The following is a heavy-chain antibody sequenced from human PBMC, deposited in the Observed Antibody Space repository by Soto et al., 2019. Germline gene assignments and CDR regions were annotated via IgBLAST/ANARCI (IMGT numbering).Heavy chain of an antibody. V-gene: IGHV4-31*03. CDR3: ARADGSGSYSRFDY. CDR2: IYYSGST. J-gene: IGHJ4*02. CDR1: GGSISSGGYY. D-gene: IGHD3-10*01. Sequence: SETLSLTCTVSGGSISSGGYYWSWIHQHPGKGLEWIGYIYYSGSTYYNPSLKSRVTISVDTSKNQFSLKLSSVTAADTAVYYCARADGSGSYSRFDYWGQGTLVTVSS.